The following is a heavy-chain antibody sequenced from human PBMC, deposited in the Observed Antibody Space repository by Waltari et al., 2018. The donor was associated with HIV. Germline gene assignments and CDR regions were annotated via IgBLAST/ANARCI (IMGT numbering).Heavy chain of an antibody. Sequence: QVQLVESGGGVVQPGRSLRLSCAASGFTFSSYGMPWVRQAPGKGLEWVAVISYDGSNKYYADSVKGRFTISRDNSKNTLYLQMNSLRAEDTAVYYCAKGGGDSYIVLMVYADYGMDVWGQGTTVTVSS. CDR3: AKGGGDSYIVLMVYADYGMDV. D-gene: IGHD2-8*01. V-gene: IGHV3-30*18. CDR2: ISYDGSNK. J-gene: IGHJ6*02. CDR1: GFTFSSYG.